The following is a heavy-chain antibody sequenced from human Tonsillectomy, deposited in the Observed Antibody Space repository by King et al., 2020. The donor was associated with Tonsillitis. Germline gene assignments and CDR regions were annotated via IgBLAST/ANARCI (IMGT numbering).Heavy chain of an antibody. J-gene: IGHJ4*02. Sequence: PLQESGPGLVKPSRTLSLTCTVSGGSISSGGYYWSWIRQHPGKGLEWIGYIYYSGSTYYNPSLKSRVTISVDTSKNQFSLKLSSVTAADTAVYYCAREGATVTTWFDYWGQGTLVTVSS. CDR3: AREGATVTTWFDY. D-gene: IGHD4-17*01. CDR2: IYYSGST. V-gene: IGHV4-31*03. CDR1: GGSISSGGYY.